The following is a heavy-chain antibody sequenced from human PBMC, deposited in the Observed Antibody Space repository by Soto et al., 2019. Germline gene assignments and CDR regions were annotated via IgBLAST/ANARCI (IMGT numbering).Heavy chain of an antibody. CDR1: GFTFSSYS. J-gene: IGHJ6*03. Sequence: EVQLVESGGGLVQPGGSLRLSCAASGFTFSSYSMNWVRQAPGKGLEWVSYISSSSSTIYYADSVKGRFTISRDNAKNSLYLQMNSLRAEDTAVYYCARGRYYCSGGSCYSGYYYMDVWGKGTTVTVSS. CDR2: ISSSSSTI. V-gene: IGHV3-48*01. CDR3: ARGRYYCSGGSCYSGYYYMDV. D-gene: IGHD2-15*01.